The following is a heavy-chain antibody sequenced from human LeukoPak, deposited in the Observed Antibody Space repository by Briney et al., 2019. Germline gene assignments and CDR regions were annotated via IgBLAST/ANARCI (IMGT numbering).Heavy chain of an antibody. D-gene: IGHD6-13*01. Sequence: SETLSLTCTVSGGSTSSYYWSWIRQPPGKGLEWIGHIYHSGSTNYNPSLKSRVTISLDTSKSQFSLKLSSVTAADTAVYYCAKRLAAAGSEWFDPWGQGTLVTVSS. CDR3: AKRLAAAGSEWFDP. CDR1: GGSTSSYY. CDR2: IYHSGST. V-gene: IGHV4-59*08. J-gene: IGHJ5*02.